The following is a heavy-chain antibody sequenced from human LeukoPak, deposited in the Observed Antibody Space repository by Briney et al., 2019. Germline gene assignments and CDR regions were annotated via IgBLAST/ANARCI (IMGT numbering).Heavy chain of an antibody. V-gene: IGHV4-39*01. D-gene: IGHD1-14*01. Sequence: SETLSLTCTVSGGSIRSSYYYWGWIRQPPGKGLEWIGSIYDSGSTYYNPSLKSRVTISVDTSKNQFSLKLNSVTAADTAVYYCARHPITPTWVVWFDPWGQGTLVTVSP. J-gene: IGHJ5*02. CDR3: ARHPITPTWVVWFDP. CDR2: IYDSGST. CDR1: GGSIRSSYYY.